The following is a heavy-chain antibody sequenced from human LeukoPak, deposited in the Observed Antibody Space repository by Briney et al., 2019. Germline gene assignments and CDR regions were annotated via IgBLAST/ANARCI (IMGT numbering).Heavy chain of an antibody. Sequence: PSETLSLTCAVSNYSISSAYYWGWIRQPPGKGLEWIGYIYHSGNTYYNPSLKSRVTISVDRSKNQFSLKLSSVTAADTAVYYCARLSGGNDPPFDFWGQGSLVTVSS. CDR1: NYSISSAYY. CDR3: ARLSGGNDPPFDF. CDR2: IYHSGNT. J-gene: IGHJ4*02. D-gene: IGHD5-12*01. V-gene: IGHV4-38-2*01.